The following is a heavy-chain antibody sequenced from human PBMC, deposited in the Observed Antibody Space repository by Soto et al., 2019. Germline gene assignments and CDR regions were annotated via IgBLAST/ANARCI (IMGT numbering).Heavy chain of an antibody. V-gene: IGHV1-8*02. CDR2: MNPNSGNT. J-gene: IGHJ4*02. CDR1: GYNFNTFD. CDR3: AGGNFRY. Sequence: ASVKVSCKASGYNFNTFDIYWVRQATGHGLEWMGSMNPNSGNTGHAQELRGRVTMTRNTSNTTAYMELTSLTSDDTGVYYCAGGNFRYWGQGTLVTVSS.